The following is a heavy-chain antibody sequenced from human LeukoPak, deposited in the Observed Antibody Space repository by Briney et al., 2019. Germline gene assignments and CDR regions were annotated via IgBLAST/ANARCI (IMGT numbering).Heavy chain of an antibody. CDR2: ISSSGSTI. CDR1: GFTFSDYY. Sequence: GGSLRLSCAASGFTFSDYYTSWIRQAPGKGLEWVSYISSSGSTIYYADSVKGRFTISRDNAKNSLYLQMNSLRAEDTAVYYCARDDHSTDAFDIWGQGTMVTVSS. CDR3: ARDDHSTDAFDI. J-gene: IGHJ3*02. V-gene: IGHV3-11*04.